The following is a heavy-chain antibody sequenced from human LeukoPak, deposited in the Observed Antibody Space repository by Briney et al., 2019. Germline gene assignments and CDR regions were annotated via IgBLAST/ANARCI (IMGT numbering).Heavy chain of an antibody. CDR1: GFTFSSYG. Sequence: GGTLRLSCAASGFTFSSYGMSWVRQAPGKGLEWVSAISGSGGSTYYADSVKGRFTISRDNSKNTLYLQMNSLRAEDTAVYYCAKGRNYYGSGTYMDVWGKGTTVTVSS. J-gene: IGHJ6*04. V-gene: IGHV3-23*01. CDR2: ISGSGGST. CDR3: AKGRNYYGSGTYMDV. D-gene: IGHD3-10*01.